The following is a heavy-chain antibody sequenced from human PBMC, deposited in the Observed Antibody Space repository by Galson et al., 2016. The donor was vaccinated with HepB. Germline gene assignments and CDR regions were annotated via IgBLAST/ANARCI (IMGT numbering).Heavy chain of an antibody. J-gene: IGHJ4*02. CDR2: ISGSADHT. CDR3: ARLTLPGICCYFYY. Sequence: SLRLSCAASGFSFGSFAMSWVRQAPGRGLEWIASISGSADHTYYADSMKGRFTISRDTYNTVYLQMNSLRAEDTAIYYCARLTLPGICCYFYYWGQGTLVTVSS. V-gene: IGHV3-23*01. CDR1: GFSFGSFA. D-gene: IGHD3-9*01.